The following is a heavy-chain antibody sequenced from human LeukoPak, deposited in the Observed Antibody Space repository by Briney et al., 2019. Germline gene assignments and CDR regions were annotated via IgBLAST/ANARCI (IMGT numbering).Heavy chain of an antibody. V-gene: IGHV3-9*01. Sequence: PGRSLRLSCAASGFTFDDYVMHWVRQAPGKGLEWVSGISWNSGSIHYADSVKGRFTISRDNANNSLYLQMKSLRAEDTALYYCARGDKQLVFERRKGGFDPWGQGTLVTVSS. CDR3: ARGDKQLVFERRKGGFDP. CDR1: GFTFDDYV. J-gene: IGHJ5*02. D-gene: IGHD6-13*01. CDR2: ISWNSGSI.